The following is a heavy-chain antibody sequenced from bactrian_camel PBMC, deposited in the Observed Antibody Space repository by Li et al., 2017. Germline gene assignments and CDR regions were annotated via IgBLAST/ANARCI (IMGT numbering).Heavy chain of an antibody. CDR3: AATTGGAVCGDPLSLSTYRH. Sequence: QVQLVESGGGSVQAGGSLRLSCVASLSTISRRCWGWFRQAPGKEREGVAGLARGGGTTYADSVNGRFAISSENANNTIFLQMNSLKPKDTAMYYCAATTGGAVCGDPLSLSTYRHWGQGTQVTVS. D-gene: IGHD5*01. CDR1: LSTISRRC. V-gene: IGHV3S53*01. CDR2: LARGGGT. J-gene: IGHJ4*01.